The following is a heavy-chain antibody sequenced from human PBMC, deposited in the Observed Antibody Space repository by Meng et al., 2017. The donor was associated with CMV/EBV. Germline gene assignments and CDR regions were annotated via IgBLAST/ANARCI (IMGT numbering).Heavy chain of an antibody. D-gene: IGHD6-6*01. V-gene: IGHV3-11*04. CDR2: ISSSGSTI. CDR1: GFTFSDYY. Sequence: GESLKISCAASGFTFSDYYMSWIRQAPGKGLEWVSYISSSGSTIYYADSVKGRFTISRDNAENSLYLQMNSLRAEDTAVYYCARLERLLVHPYYYYGMDVWGQGTTVTVSS. J-gene: IGHJ6*02. CDR3: ARLERLLVHPYYYYGMDV.